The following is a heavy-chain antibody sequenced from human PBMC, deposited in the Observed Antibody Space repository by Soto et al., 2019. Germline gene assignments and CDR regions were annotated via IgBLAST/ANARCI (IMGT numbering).Heavy chain of an antibody. V-gene: IGHV3-30-3*01. CDR2: TSYDGNKK. CDR1: GFTLNKFD. CDR3: AKDRVDIVAYYFDY. Sequence: PGGSLRLSCAASGFTLNKFDMHWVRQAPGKGLQWVAVTSYDGNKKYYAASVKGRFTISRDNSNNTLYLQMNSLRAEDTAVYYCAKDRVDIVAYYFDYWGQGTLVTVSS. J-gene: IGHJ4*02. D-gene: IGHD5-12*01.